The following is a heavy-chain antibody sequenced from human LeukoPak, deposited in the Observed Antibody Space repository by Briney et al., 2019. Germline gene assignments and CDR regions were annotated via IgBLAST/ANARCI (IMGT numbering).Heavy chain of an antibody. Sequence: GGSLRLSCAASGFTFSSYRMSWVRQAPGKGLEWVANIKQDGSEKYYVDSVKGRFTISRDNAKNSLYLQMNSLRAEDTAVYYCARDEAAAGSNGAFDIWGQGTMVTVSS. CDR3: ARDEAAAGSNGAFDI. D-gene: IGHD6-13*01. CDR2: IKQDGSEK. J-gene: IGHJ3*02. V-gene: IGHV3-7*01. CDR1: GFTFSSYR.